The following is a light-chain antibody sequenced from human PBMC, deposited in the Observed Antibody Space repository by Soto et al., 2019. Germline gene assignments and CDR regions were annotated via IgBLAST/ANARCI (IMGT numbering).Light chain of an antibody. V-gene: IGKV1-5*01. Sequence: DIQMTQSPSTLPASVGDRVKITCRASQSISSWLAWYQQKPGKAPKLLIYDASSLESGVPSRFSGSGSGTEFTLTISSLQPDDFATYYCQHYNSYWTFGQGTKVDIK. CDR3: QHYNSYWT. CDR2: DAS. CDR1: QSISSW. J-gene: IGKJ1*01.